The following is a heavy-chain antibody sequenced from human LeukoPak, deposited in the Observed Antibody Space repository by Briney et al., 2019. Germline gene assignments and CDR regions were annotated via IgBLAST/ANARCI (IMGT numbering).Heavy chain of an antibody. V-gene: IGHV1-18*01. D-gene: IGHD6-13*01. CDR3: ARVLAAAGGFDY. Sequence: ASVKVSCKASGYTFTSYGISWVRQAPGQGLEWMGWISAYNGNTNNAQKLRGRVTMTTDTSTSTAYMELRSLRSDDTAVYYCARVLAAAGGFDYWGQGTLVTVSS. CDR1: GYTFTSYG. J-gene: IGHJ4*02. CDR2: ISAYNGNT.